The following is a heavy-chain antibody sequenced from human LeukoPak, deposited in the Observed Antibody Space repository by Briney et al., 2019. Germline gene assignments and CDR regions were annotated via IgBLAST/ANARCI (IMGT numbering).Heavy chain of an antibody. V-gene: IGHV3-49*04. Sequence: PGGSLRLSCTASGFTFGDYSVNWVRQAPGRGLEWVGFMRTTAYGGTKEHAASVKGRFTISRDDSRGIAYLQMDSLKIADTGVYYCSRDRLFSGNWYFDLWGRGTLVTVSS. CDR2: MRTTAYGGTK. J-gene: IGHJ2*01. CDR1: GFTFGDYS. CDR3: SRDRLFSGNWYFDL. D-gene: IGHD1-26*01.